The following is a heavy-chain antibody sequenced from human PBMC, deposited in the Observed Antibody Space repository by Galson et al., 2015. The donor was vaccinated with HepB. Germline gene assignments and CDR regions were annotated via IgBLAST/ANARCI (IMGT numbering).Heavy chain of an antibody. Sequence: TLSLTCAVSGGSISSSNWWSWVRQPPGKGLEWIGEVYHSGSTNYNPSLKSRVTISVDKSKNQFSLKLSSVTAADTAVYYCARAGAVAGRAFDIWGQGTMVTVSS. CDR2: VYHSGST. D-gene: IGHD6-19*01. J-gene: IGHJ3*02. CDR1: GGSISSSNW. V-gene: IGHV4-4*02. CDR3: ARAGAVAGRAFDI.